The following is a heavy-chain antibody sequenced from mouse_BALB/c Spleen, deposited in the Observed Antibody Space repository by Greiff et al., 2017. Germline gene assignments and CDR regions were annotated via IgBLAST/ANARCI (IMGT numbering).Heavy chain of an antibody. J-gene: IGHJ2*01. D-gene: IGHD2-1*01. CDR3: ARWGNYNFDY. CDR2: ISSGGGNT. V-gene: IGHV5-9*03. Sequence: EVQVVESGGGLVKPGGSLKLSCAASGFTFSSYTMSWVRQTPEKRLEWVATISSGGGNTYYPDSVKGRFTISRDNAKNNLYLQMSSLRSEDTALYYCARWGNYNFDYWGQGTTLTVSS. CDR1: GFTFSSYT.